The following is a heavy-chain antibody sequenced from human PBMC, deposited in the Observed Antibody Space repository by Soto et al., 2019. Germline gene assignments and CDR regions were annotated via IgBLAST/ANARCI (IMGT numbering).Heavy chain of an antibody. Sequence: QVQLVESGGGVVQPGRSLRLSCAASGFTFSTYGMHWVRQAPGKGLEWVAVIWYDGSNKYYADSVKGRFTISRDNSKNTMYLQMNSLRAEDTAVYYCARDNQGWFDLWGQGTLVTVSS. CDR2: IWYDGSNK. CDR3: ARDNQGWFDL. J-gene: IGHJ5*02. CDR1: GFTFSTYG. V-gene: IGHV3-33*01.